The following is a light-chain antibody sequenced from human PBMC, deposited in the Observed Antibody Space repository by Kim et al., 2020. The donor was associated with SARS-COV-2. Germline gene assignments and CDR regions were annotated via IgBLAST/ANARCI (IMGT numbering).Light chain of an antibody. CDR1: QNALYRANNKNY. V-gene: IGKV4-1*01. J-gene: IGKJ2*01. Sequence: RPTINCRSSQNALYRANNKNYLAWYQQKPGQPPKLIIYWASTRESGVPDRFTGSVTGTDFTLTISSLQAEDVAVYYCQQYYSTPYTFGQGTKLEI. CDR3: QQYYSTPYT. CDR2: WAS.